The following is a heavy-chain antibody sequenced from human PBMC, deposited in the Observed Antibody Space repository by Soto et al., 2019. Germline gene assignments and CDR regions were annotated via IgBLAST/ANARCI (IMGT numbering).Heavy chain of an antibody. J-gene: IGHJ6*02. D-gene: IGHD3-10*01. CDR1: GFSFSSYW. V-gene: IGHV3-7*03. CDR2: IKQDGSEK. Sequence: GGSLRLSCAASGFSFSSYWMTWVRQAPGKGLEWVANIKQDGSEKYYVDSVKGRFTISRDNAKTSLYLQMNSLRAEDTALYYCAKDRGSGSYAANYYYYGMDVWGQGTTVTVSS. CDR3: AKDRGSGSYAANYYYYGMDV.